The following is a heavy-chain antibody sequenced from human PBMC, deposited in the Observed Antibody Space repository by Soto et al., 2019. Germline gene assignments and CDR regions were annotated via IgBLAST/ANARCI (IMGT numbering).Heavy chain of an antibody. D-gene: IGHD2-21*02. CDR2: FYWNDDK. Sequence: QITLTESGPTLVTPTQTLTLTCSFSGFSLTTSGVAVGWFRQPPGKAPEWLALFYWNDDKRYSPSLRSRLTVTGDSSKNQVVLTLANVDPVDSGPYYCGHRPTSTDDFYVDYWGQGTLVTVPS. CDR1: GFSLTTSGVA. J-gene: IGHJ4*02. CDR3: GHRPTSTDDFYVDY. V-gene: IGHV2-5*01.